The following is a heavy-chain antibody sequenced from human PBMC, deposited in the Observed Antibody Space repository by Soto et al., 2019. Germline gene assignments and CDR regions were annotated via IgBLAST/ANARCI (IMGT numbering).Heavy chain of an antibody. Sequence: QVQLVQSGAEVKKPGSSVKVSCKVSGGTFSSYTISWVRQAPGQGLEWMGRIIPILGIANYAQKFQGRVTITADKSTSTAYMELSSLRSEDTAVYYCARDKRDGYNLLDYWGQGTLVTVSS. J-gene: IGHJ4*02. D-gene: IGHD5-12*01. CDR1: GGTFSSYT. CDR3: ARDKRDGYNLLDY. CDR2: IIPILGIA. V-gene: IGHV1-69*08.